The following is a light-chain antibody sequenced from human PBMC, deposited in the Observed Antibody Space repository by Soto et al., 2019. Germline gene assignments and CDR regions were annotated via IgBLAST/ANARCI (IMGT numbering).Light chain of an antibody. V-gene: IGKV1-5*01. CDR3: QQFHIYSWT. CDR2: DAS. J-gene: IGKJ1*01. Sequence: DIQMAQSPSTLSASVGDRVTITCRASQSIGSRLAWYQQNPGKAPRLLIYDASTLESGVPSRFSGSGSGTEFTLTINRLQPDDFATYYCQQFHIYSWTFGQGTKVEIK. CDR1: QSIGSR.